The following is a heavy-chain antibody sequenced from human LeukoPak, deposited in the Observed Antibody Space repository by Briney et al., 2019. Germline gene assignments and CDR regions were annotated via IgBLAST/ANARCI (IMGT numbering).Heavy chain of an antibody. D-gene: IGHD4/OR15-4a*01. CDR2: IKSKADGGTT. V-gene: IGHV3-15*01. Sequence: TGGSLRLSCAASGFTFSNAWMSWVRQAPGKGLEWVGRIKSKADGGTTDYAAPVKGRFSISRDDSKNTLYLQMNSLKTEDTAVYYCTTHRQRAMVLLYDYWGQGTLVTVSS. CDR1: GFTFSNAW. J-gene: IGHJ4*02. CDR3: TTHRQRAMVLLYDY.